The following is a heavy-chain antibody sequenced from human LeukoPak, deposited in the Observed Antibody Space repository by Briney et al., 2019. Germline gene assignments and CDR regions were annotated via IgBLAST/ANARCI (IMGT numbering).Heavy chain of an antibody. Sequence: PGESLRLSCAASGFTFSDYWMSWVRQAPGKGLEWVANIQQDGSEKYYVDSVKGRFTISRDNAKKSLFLQVSSLRGEDTAVYYCARDRGFSHGIDFWGQGTLVTVSS. J-gene: IGHJ4*02. V-gene: IGHV3-7*04. CDR3: ARDRGFSHGIDF. CDR1: GFTFSDYW. D-gene: IGHD5-18*01. CDR2: IQQDGSEK.